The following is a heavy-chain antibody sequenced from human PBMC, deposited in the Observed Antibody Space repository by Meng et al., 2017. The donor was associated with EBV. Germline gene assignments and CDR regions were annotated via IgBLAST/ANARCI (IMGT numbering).Heavy chain of an antibody. V-gene: IGHV1-69*01. CDR1: GGTLTSDA. D-gene: IGHD3-10*01. CDR3: ASESGRGYTPDY. J-gene: IGHJ4*02. CDR2: LIPMSGAP. Sequence: GQVVPAGAEVKKPGSSVTVACKTAGGTLTSDAISWVRQAPGQGLGWMGGLIPMSGAPNYAQKFQGRITITADESTSTHYMDLSSLRSEDTAVYYCASESGRGYTPDYWGQGTLVTVSS.